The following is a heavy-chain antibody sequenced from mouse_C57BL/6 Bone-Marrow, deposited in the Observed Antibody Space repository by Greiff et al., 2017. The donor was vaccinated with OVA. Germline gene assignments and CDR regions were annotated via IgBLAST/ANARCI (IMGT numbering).Heavy chain of an antibody. CDR2: ISSGGSYT. Sequence: EVKLMESGGDLVKPGGSLKLSCAASGFTFSSYGMSWVRQTPDKRLEWVATISSGGSYTYYPDSVKGRFTISRDNAKNTLYLQMSSQKSEDTAMYYCARITTDYFDYWGQGTTLTVSS. CDR3: ARITTDYFDY. J-gene: IGHJ2*01. D-gene: IGHD2-4*01. CDR1: GFTFSSYG. V-gene: IGHV5-6*01.